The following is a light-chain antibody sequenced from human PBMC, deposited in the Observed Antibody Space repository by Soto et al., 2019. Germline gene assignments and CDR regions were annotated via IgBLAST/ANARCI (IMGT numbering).Light chain of an antibody. CDR3: QQYGTSPRT. CDR1: QSVSSNY. V-gene: IGKV3-20*01. CDR2: GAS. Sequence: ESVLTQSPGTLSLSPGERATLSCRASQSVSSNYLAWYQQKPGQAPRLLMYGASSRATGIPDRFSGSGSGTDFTLTISGLEPEDVAVYYCQQYGTSPRTFVQGTKV. J-gene: IGKJ1*01.